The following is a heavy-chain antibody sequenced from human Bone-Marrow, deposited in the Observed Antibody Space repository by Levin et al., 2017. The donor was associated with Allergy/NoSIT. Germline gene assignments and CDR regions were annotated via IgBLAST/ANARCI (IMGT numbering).Heavy chain of an antibody. J-gene: IGHJ1*01. D-gene: IGHD4-17*01. Sequence: GGSLRLSCAASGFTFSSYSMNWVRQAPGKGLEWVSSISSSSSYIYYADSVKGRFTISRDNAKNSLYLQMNSLRAEDTAVYYCARDNSYGANFQHWGQGTLVTVSS. CDR2: ISSSSSYI. V-gene: IGHV3-21*01. CDR1: GFTFSSYS. CDR3: ARDNSYGANFQH.